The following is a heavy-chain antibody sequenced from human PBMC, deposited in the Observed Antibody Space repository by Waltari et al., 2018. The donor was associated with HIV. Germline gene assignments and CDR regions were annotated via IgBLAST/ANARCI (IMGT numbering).Heavy chain of an antibody. J-gene: IGHJ3*01. CDR1: GFTFSTYS. CDR2: ISSTSTTI. CDR3: AKSMRDLRPSAFDV. Sequence: EVHLVESGGGPVQPGGSLRLSCAASGFTFSTYSMNWVRQAPGKGLEWISYISSTSTTIFYADPVKGRFTISRDNAKNSLDLQMNNLRAEDTAVYFCAKSMRDLRPSAFDVWGQGTMVAISS. V-gene: IGHV3-48*01. D-gene: IGHD2-8*01.